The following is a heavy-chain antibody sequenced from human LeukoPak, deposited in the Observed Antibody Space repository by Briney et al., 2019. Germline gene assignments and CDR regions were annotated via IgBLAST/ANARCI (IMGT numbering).Heavy chain of an antibody. V-gene: IGHV3-21*01. CDR2: ISSSSSYI. Sequence: GGSLGLSCAASGFTFSSYSMNWVRQAPGKGLEWVSSISSSSSYIYYADSVQGRFTISRDNAKNSLYLQMSSLGAGDTAVYYCARDSRDSFDYWGQGTLVTVSS. J-gene: IGHJ4*02. CDR1: GFTFSSYS. CDR3: ARDSRDSFDY.